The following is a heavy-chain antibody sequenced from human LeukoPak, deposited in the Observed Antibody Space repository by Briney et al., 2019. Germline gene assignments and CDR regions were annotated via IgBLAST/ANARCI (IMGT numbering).Heavy chain of an antibody. D-gene: IGHD2-21*02. J-gene: IGHJ5*02. CDR2: IYYCGST. CDR1: GGSICSSTAY. Sequence: SETLSLTCAVSGGSICSSTAYRGRIRQPPGKGLEWIGSIYYCGSTYYNPSLKSRVTMSVDTPKNQFSLKMSSVTAADTAVYYCARTAQVLGWIDAWGQATLVTVSS. CDR3: ARTAQVLGWIDA. V-gene: IGHV4-39*01.